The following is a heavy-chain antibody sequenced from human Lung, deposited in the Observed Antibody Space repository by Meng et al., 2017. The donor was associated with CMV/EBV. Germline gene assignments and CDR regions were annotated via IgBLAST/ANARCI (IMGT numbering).Heavy chain of an antibody. CDR3: ARNGYCSSTSCYRYGMDV. J-gene: IGHJ6*02. CDR2: INPNSGGT. V-gene: IGHV1-2*02. CDR1: GYTFTGYY. D-gene: IGHD2-2*01. Sequence: ASXXVSXKASGYTFTGYYMHWVRQAPGQGLEWMGWINPNSGGTNYAQKFQGRVTVTRDTSISTAYMELSRLRSDDTAVYYCARNGYCSSTSCYRYGMDVLGQGXTVTVSS.